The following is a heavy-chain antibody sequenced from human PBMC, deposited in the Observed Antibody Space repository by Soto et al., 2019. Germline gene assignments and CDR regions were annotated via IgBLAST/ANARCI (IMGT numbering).Heavy chain of an antibody. CDR3: ARDRMGSHGEGWFDP. D-gene: IGHD3-10*01. Sequence: ASVKVSCKASGYTFTSYGISWVRQAPGQGLEWMGWISAYNGNTNYAQKLQGRVTMTTDTSTSTAYMERRSLRSDDTAVYYCARDRMGSHGEGWFDPWGQGTLVTVSS. CDR1: GYTFTSYG. CDR2: ISAYNGNT. J-gene: IGHJ5*02. V-gene: IGHV1-18*01.